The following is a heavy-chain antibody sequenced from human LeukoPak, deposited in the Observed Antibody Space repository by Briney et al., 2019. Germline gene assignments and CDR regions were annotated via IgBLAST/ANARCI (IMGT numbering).Heavy chain of an antibody. Sequence: SVKVSCKASGGTFSSYAISWVRQAPGQGLEWMGGTIPIFGTANYAQKFQGRVTITADESTSTAYMELSSLRSEDTAVYYCARDFDYYGSGSYLDENWFDPWGQGTLVTVSS. CDR3: ARDFDYYGSGSYLDENWFDP. CDR1: GGTFSSYA. V-gene: IGHV1-69*01. J-gene: IGHJ5*02. CDR2: TIPIFGTA. D-gene: IGHD3-10*01.